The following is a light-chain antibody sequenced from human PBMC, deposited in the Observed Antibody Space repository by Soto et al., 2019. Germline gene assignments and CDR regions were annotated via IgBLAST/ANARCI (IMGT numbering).Light chain of an antibody. Sequence: QSVLTQHASVSGSPGQSITISCTGSSSDVGNYNYVSWYQQHPGKVPKVMIYEVSNRPSGVSNRFSGSKSGNTASLTISGLQAEDEADYYCSSYTSNSTPYVFGTGTRSPS. CDR2: EVS. J-gene: IGLJ1*01. CDR1: SSDVGNYNY. CDR3: SSYTSNSTPYV. V-gene: IGLV2-14*01.